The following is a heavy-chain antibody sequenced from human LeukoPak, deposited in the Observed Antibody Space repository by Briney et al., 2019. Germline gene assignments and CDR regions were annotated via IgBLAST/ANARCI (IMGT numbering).Heavy chain of an antibody. V-gene: IGHV3-23*01. CDR3: ARRERYSSGWYVVDY. D-gene: IGHD6-19*01. CDR2: ISGSGGST. J-gene: IGHJ4*02. CDR1: GFTFSSYG. Sequence: GGSLRLSCAASGFTFSSYGMSWVRQAPGKGLEWVSGISGSGGSTYYADSVKGRFTISRDNSKNTLYLQMNSLRAEDTAVYYCARRERYSSGWYVVDYWGQGTLVTVSS.